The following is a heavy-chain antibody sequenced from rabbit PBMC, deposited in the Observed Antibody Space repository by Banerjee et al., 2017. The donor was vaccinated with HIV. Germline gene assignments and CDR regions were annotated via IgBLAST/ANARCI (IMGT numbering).Heavy chain of an antibody. V-gene: IGHV1S45*01. Sequence: QEQLEESGGDLVKPEGSLTLTCTASGFSFSSGYDMCWVRQAPGKGLEWIACIYTGNGNTYYASWAKGRFTISKTSSTTVTLQMTSLTAADTATYFCARDLDASITGYAFNLWGPGTLVTDS. CDR3: ARDLDASITGYAFNL. CDR1: GFSFSSGYD. D-gene: IGHD1-1*01. J-gene: IGHJ4*01. CDR2: IYTGNGNT.